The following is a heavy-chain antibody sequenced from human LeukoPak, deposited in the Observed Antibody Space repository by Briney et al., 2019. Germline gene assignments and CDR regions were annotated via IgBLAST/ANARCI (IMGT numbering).Heavy chain of an antibody. Sequence: SETLSLTCTVSGGSISSYYWSWIRQPPGEGLEWIGYIYYSGSTNYNPSLKSRVTISVDTSKNQFSLKLSSVTAADTAVYYCARRVPFYGSGSYYPPYYFNYWGQGTLVTVSS. CDR2: IYYSGST. CDR3: ARRVPFYGSGSYYPPYYFNY. J-gene: IGHJ4*02. CDR1: GGSISSYY. D-gene: IGHD3-10*01. V-gene: IGHV4-59*08.